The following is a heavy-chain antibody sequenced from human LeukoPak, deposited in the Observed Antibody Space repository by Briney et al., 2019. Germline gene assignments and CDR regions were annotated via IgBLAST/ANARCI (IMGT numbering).Heavy chain of an antibody. CDR3: AKASRRVIAAAALGAFDI. V-gene: IGHV3-23*01. J-gene: IGHJ3*02. D-gene: IGHD6-13*01. CDR1: GFTFSSYA. CDR2: ISGSGGST. Sequence: PGGSLRLSCAASGFTFSSYAMSWDRQAPGKGLEWVSAISGSGGSTYYADSVKGRFTISRDNSRNTLYLQMNSLRAEDTAVYYCAKASRRVIAAAALGAFDIWGQGTMVTVSS.